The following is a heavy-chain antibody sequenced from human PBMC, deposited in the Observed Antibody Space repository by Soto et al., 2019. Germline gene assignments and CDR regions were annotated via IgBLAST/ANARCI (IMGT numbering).Heavy chain of an antibody. D-gene: IGHD3-10*01. CDR1: GGSISSGDYY. V-gene: IGHV4-30-4*01. Sequence: PSETLSLTCTVSGGSISSGDYYWSWIRQPPGKGLEWIGYIYYSGSTYYNPSLKSRVTISVDTSKNQFSLKLSSVTAADTAVYYCARDRLLWFGDHYYGMDVWGQGTTVTVSS. J-gene: IGHJ6*02. CDR2: IYYSGST. CDR3: ARDRLLWFGDHYYGMDV.